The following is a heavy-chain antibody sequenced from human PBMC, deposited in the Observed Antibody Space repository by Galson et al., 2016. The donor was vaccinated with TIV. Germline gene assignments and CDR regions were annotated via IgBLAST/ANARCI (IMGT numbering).Heavy chain of an antibody. CDR3: ATIRGLHCGGGCYSGWYLDL. V-gene: IGHV5-51*01. Sequence: QSGAEVKKPGESLKISCKGSGYSFTNNWIGWVRQMPGKGLEWMGIIYPGDSATRYSPSFQGQVTISADKSISTAYLQWSSVKASDTAMYYCATIRGLHCGGGCYSGWYLDLWDRGPLVTVSS. CDR2: IYPGDSAT. CDR1: GYSFTNNW. J-gene: IGHJ2*01. D-gene: IGHD2-21*02.